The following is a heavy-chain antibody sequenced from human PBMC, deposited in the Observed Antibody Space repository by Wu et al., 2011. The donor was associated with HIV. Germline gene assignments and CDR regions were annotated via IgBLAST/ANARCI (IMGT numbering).Heavy chain of an antibody. J-gene: IGHJ4*02. D-gene: IGHD2/OR15-2a*01. Sequence: QVQLVQSGADVRKPGSSVKVSCKASGGTFSSYAYSWVRQAPGQGLEYMGRIIPISGATNYPQKLQGRVTITSDKSTGTVYMELSNLRSEDSAVYYCAREGRDSTTYYYFDYWGQGTLVTVSS. V-gene: IGHV1-69*06. CDR3: AREGRDSTTYYYFDY. CDR1: GGTFSSYA. CDR2: IIPISGAT.